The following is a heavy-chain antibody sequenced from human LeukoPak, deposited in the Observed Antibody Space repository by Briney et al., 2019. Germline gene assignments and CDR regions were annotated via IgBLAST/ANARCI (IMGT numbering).Heavy chain of an antibody. Sequence: PGGSLRLSCAASGFTFSSYEMNWVRQAPGKGLEWVSYISSSGSTIYYADSVKGRFTISRDNAKNSVDLQMNSLRVEDTAVYYCARDLSGIAGYTYGRGIDYWGQGTLVTVSS. CDR1: GFTFSSYE. CDR3: ARDLSGIAGYTYGRGIDY. D-gene: IGHD5-18*01. V-gene: IGHV3-48*03. J-gene: IGHJ4*02. CDR2: ISSSGSTI.